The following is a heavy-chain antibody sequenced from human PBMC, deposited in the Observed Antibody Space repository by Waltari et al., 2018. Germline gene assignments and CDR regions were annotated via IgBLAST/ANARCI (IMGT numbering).Heavy chain of an antibody. Sequence: QVQLQESGPGLVKPSETLSLTCAVSGYSISSGYYWGWIRQPPGKGLEWIGSIYHSGSTSYNPSLKSRVTISVDTSKNQFSLKLSSVTAADTAVYYCARIDYDFWSGYPDYWGQGTLVTVSS. CDR2: IYHSGST. V-gene: IGHV4-38-2*01. CDR3: ARIDYDFWSGYPDY. CDR1: GYSISSGYY. J-gene: IGHJ4*02. D-gene: IGHD3-3*01.